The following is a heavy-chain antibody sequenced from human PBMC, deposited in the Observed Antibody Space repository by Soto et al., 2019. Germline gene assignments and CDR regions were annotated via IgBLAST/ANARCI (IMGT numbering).Heavy chain of an antibody. Sequence: PGGSLRLSCKASGFTFSSYSMNWVRQAPGKGLEWVSYISSSSSTIYYADSVKGRFTISRDNAKNSLYLQMNSLRAEDTAVYYCARDSIVVVINGYFDLWGRGTLVTVSS. CDR3: ARDSIVVVINGYFDL. CDR1: GFTFSSYS. D-gene: IGHD3-22*01. V-gene: IGHV3-48*01. CDR2: ISSSSSTI. J-gene: IGHJ2*01.